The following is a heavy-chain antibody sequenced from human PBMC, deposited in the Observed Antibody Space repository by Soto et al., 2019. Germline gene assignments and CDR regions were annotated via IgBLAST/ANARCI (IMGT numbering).Heavy chain of an antibody. J-gene: IGHJ6*02. V-gene: IGHV3-33*01. Sequence: GGSLRLSCAASGFTFSSYGMHWVRQAPGKGLEWVAVIWYDGSNKYYADSVKGRFTISRDNSKNTLYLQMNSLRAEDTAVYYCARDPPGRSYGSGSYYQPSYGMDVWGQGTTVTVSS. CDR2: IWYDGSNK. D-gene: IGHD3-10*01. CDR1: GFTFSSYG. CDR3: ARDPPGRSYGSGSYYQPSYGMDV.